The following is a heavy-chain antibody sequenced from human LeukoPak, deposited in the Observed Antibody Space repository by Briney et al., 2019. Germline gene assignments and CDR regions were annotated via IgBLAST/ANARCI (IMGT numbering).Heavy chain of an antibody. Sequence: ASVKVSCTASGYTFTSYGISWVRQAPGQGLEWMGWISAYNGNTNYAQKLQGRVTMTTDTSTSTAYMELRSLRSDDTAVYYCARATPQYSSGWYHWLDNYYYYMDVWGKGTTVTISS. CDR3: ARATPQYSSGWYHWLDNYYYYMDV. CDR2: ISAYNGNT. V-gene: IGHV1-18*01. CDR1: GYTFTSYG. J-gene: IGHJ6*03. D-gene: IGHD6-19*01.